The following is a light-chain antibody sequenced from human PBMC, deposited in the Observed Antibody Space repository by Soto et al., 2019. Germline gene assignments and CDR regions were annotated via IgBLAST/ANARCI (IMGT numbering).Light chain of an antibody. CDR1: SSDVGGYNY. CDR3: SSYAGSNNLI. CDR2: EVS. J-gene: IGLJ1*01. Sequence: QSVLTQPPSASGSPGQSVTISCTGTSSDVGGYNYVSWYQQHPGKAPKLMIHEVSKRPSGVPDRFSGSKSGNTASLTVSGLQAEDEADYYCSSYAGSNNLIFGTGTKLTVL. V-gene: IGLV2-8*01.